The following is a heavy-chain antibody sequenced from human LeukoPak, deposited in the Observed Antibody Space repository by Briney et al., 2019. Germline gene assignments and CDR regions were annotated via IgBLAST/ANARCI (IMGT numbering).Heavy chain of an antibody. J-gene: IGHJ4*02. CDR1: GGTFSSYG. D-gene: IGHD3-22*01. V-gene: IGHV3-53*01. CDR3: ASRSGGYYYDSSGYYFDY. Sequence: ASVKVSCKASGGTFSSYGISWVRQAPGKGLEWVSVIYSGGSTYYADSVKGRFTISRDNSKNTLYLQMNSLRAEDTAVYYCASRSGGYYYDSSGYYFDYWGQGTLVTVFS. CDR2: IYSGGST.